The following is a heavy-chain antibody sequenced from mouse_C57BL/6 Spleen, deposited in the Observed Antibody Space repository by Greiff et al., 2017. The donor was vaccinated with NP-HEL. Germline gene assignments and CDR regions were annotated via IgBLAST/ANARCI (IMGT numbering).Heavy chain of an antibody. J-gene: IGHJ4*01. CDR2: IYPGSGST. D-gene: IGHD4-1*01. V-gene: IGHV1-55*01. Sequence: QVQLKQPGAELVKPGASVKMSCKASGYTFTSYWITWVKQRPGQGLEWIGDIYPGSGSTNYNEKFKSKATLTVDTSSSTAYMQLSSLTSEDSAVYYCARKLTGTHYYAMDYWGQGTSVTVSS. CDR1: GYTFTSYW. CDR3: ARKLTGTHYYAMDY.